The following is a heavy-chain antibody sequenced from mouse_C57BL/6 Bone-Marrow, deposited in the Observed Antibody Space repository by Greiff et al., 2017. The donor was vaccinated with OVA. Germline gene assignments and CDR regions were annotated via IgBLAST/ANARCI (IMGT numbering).Heavy chain of an antibody. CDR3: ARDTTVVALDY. D-gene: IGHD1-1*01. CDR1: GFTFSSYA. CDR2: ISDGGSYT. V-gene: IGHV5-4*01. Sequence: EVKLMESGGGLVKPGGSLKLSCAASGFTFSSYAMSWVRQTPEKRLEWVATISDGGSYTCYPDNVKGRFTISRDNAKNNLYLQMSHLKSEDTAMYYCARDTTVVALDYWGQGTTLTVSS. J-gene: IGHJ2*01.